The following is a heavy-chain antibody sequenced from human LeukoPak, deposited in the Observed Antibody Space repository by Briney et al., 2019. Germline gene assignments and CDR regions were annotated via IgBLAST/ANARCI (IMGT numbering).Heavy chain of an antibody. CDR1: GFTFSSSA. V-gene: IGHV3-23*01. J-gene: IGHJ5*02. CDR2: ISRSDTRE. Sequence: PWGGLRLSCAASGFTFSSSAMSCVRQAPGKGRKSVSTISRSDTREYYADSLKGGFTISRHNSKNTLYLQMNSLRSEDTAVYYCAKTRLGEFFSWGQGTLVTVSS. CDR3: AKTRLGEFFS. D-gene: IGHD3-16*01.